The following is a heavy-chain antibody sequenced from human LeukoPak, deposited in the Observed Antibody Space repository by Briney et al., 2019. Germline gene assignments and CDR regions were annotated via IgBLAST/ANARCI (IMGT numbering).Heavy chain of an antibody. V-gene: IGHV1-69*13. D-gene: IGHD3-10*01. CDR3: ARKKWFGELLYGWFDP. CDR2: IIPIFGTA. CDR1: GGTFSSYA. J-gene: IGHJ5*02. Sequence: SVKVSCKASGGTFSSYAISWVRRAPGQGLEWMGGIIPIFGTANYAQKFQGRVTITADESTSTAYMELSSLRSEDTAVYYCARKKWFGELLYGWFDPWGQGTLVTVSS.